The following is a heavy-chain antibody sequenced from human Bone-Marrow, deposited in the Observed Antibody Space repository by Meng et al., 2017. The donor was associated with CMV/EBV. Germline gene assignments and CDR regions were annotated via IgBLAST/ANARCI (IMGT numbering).Heavy chain of an antibody. CDR1: GFTFSTYS. J-gene: IGHJ6*02. CDR3: ARASSTSYYGMDV. V-gene: IGHV3-21*01. CDR2: ISSTSSYI. Sequence: GESLKISCAASGFTFSTYSMNWVRQAPGQGLEWVSSISSTSSYIYYEDSVEGRFTIARDNAKNSLYLQMNSQRAEYTAVYYCARASSTSYYGMDVWGQGTTVTVSS. D-gene: IGHD6-13*01.